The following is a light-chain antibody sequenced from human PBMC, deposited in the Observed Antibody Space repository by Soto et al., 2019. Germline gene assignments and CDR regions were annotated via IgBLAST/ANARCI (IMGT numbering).Light chain of an antibody. CDR3: QKYNTASWT. V-gene: IGKV1-27*01. J-gene: IGKJ1*01. Sequence: DIQVTQSPSSLSASVGDGITITCRASQGISNYLAWYQLKPGKSPKLLIYAASTLQSGVPSRSSGNGSGTDFTLTISSLQPEDVASYYCQKYNTASWTFGQGTKVDIK. CDR2: AAS. CDR1: QGISNY.